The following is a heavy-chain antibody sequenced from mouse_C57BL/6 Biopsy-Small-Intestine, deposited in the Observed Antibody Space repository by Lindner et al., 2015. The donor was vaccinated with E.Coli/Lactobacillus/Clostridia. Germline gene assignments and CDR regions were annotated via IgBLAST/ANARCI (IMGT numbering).Heavy chain of an antibody. Sequence: VQLQESGPELVKPGASVKISCKASGYSFTDYNIDWVKQSHGKSLEWIGYIYPNNGGTVYNQKFKSKATLTVDKSSSTAYMELHSLTSEDSAVYYCAREGRGPTGTGPLAYWGQGTLVTVSA. CDR3: AREGRGPTGTGPLAY. CDR2: IYPNNGGT. CDR1: GYSFTDYN. V-gene: IGHV1-18*01. J-gene: IGHJ3*01. D-gene: IGHD4-1*02.